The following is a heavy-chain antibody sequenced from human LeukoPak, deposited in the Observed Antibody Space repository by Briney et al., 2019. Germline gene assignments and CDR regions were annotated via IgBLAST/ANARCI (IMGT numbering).Heavy chain of an antibody. D-gene: IGHD3-9*01. CDR3: ASNARDILTGYFYHYYYMDV. V-gene: IGHV4-39*07. CDR1: GGSISSISYY. CDR2: IFYSGNT. J-gene: IGHJ6*03. Sequence: SETLSLTCTVSGGSISSISYYWGWIRQPPGKGLEWIGSIFYSGNTYYNPSLKSRVTISVDTSKNQFSLKLSSVTAADTAVYYCASNARDILTGYFYHYYYMDVWGKGTTVTVSS.